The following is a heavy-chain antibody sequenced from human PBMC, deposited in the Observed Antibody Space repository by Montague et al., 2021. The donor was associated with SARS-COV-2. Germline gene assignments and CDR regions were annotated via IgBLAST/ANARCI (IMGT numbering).Heavy chain of an antibody. CDR3: ASSYYYGSGTYVYNYYMDV. D-gene: IGHD3-10*01. CDR1: GGSVSSSPYY. J-gene: IGHJ6*03. V-gene: IGHV4-39*01. CDR2: ISYSGRT. Sequence: SETLSLTCTVSGGSVSSSPYYWGWIRRPPGRGLEWVGSISYSGRTYFSPSLKSRLTISVDSSGNQFSLRLSSVTAADTAVYYCASSYYYGSGTYVYNYYMDVWGKGTTVTVSS.